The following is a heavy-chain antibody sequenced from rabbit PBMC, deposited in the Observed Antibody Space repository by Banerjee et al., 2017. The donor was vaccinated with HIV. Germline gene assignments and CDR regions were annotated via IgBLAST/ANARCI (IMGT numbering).Heavy chain of an antibody. J-gene: IGHJ3*01. CDR3: TRDFDF. CDR2: IYAGSSGST. CDR1: GFDFSSNV. V-gene: IGHV1S40*01. Sequence: SLEESGGDLVQPEGSLTLTCKASGFDFSSNVMCWVRQAPGKGLEWIACIYAGSSGSTYYASWAKGRFTISKTSSTTVTLQMTSLTAADTATYFCTRDFDFWGQGTLVTVS.